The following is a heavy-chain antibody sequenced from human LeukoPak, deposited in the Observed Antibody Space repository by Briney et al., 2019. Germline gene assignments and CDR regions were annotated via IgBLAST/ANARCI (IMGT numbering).Heavy chain of an antibody. J-gene: IGHJ4*02. CDR2: ISSSSSYI. V-gene: IGHV3-21*04. D-gene: IGHD1-26*01. CDR3: AKDNGGSGWGELDY. CDR1: GFTFSSYS. Sequence: PGGSLKLSCAASGFTFSSYSMNWVRQAPGKGLEWVSSISSSSSYIYYADSVKGRFTISRDNAENSLYLQMNSLRAEDTAIYYCAKDNGGSGWGELDYWAQGTLVTVSS.